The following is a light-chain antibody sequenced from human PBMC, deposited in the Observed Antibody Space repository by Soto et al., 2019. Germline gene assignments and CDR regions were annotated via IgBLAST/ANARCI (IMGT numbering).Light chain of an antibody. CDR2: QVT. CDR1: SSDIGAYDY. Sequence: QSALTQPASLSGSPGQSITISCTGTSSDIGAYDYVSWFQQHPGKAPKLMMYQVTIRPSGVSNRFSGAKSGNTASLTISGLQAEDEAEYYCSSFKSTTSLYVFGTGTKVTVL. CDR3: SSFKSTTSLYV. V-gene: IGLV2-14*01. J-gene: IGLJ1*01.